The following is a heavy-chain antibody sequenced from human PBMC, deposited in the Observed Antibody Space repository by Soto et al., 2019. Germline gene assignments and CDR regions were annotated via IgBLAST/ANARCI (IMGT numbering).Heavy chain of an antibody. CDR3: ARSPYTTGSHYGMDV. V-gene: IGHV3-33*01. D-gene: IGHD2-8*01. Sequence: GGSLRLSCAASGFSFSLYGMQWVRQAPGKGLEWVAVIWYDVSNKYYADSVKGRCTISRDNSKNTLYLQMNSLRAEDTAVYYCARSPYTTGSHYGMDVWGQATRVTVSS. CDR1: GFSFSLYG. J-gene: IGHJ6*02. CDR2: IWYDVSNK.